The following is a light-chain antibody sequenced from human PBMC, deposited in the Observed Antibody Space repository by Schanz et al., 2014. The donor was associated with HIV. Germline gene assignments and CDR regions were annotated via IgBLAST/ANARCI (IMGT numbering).Light chain of an antibody. Sequence: EIGLTQSPGTLSLSPGEGGTLSCRASQTVKSNFIGWYQQKPGQAPRLLIFGASNRATGIPDRFSGGVSGADFTLTISRLEPEDFAVYYCQHYGSSFGPGTKVDIK. CDR2: GAS. CDR3: QHYGSS. CDR1: QTVKSNF. J-gene: IGKJ3*01. V-gene: IGKV3-20*01.